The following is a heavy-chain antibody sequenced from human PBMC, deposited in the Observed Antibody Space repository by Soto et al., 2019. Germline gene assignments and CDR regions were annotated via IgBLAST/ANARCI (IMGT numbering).Heavy chain of an antibody. CDR3: ARDKGELELRGSDWFDP. CDR2: INPSGGST. CDR1: GYTFTSYY. J-gene: IGHJ5*02. V-gene: IGHV1-46*03. Sequence: ASVKVSCKASGYTFTSYYMHWVRQAPGQGLEWMGIINPSGGSTSYAQKFQGRVTMTRDTSTSTVYMELSSLRSEDTAVYYCARDKGELELRGSDWFDPWGQGTLVTVSS. D-gene: IGHD1-7*01.